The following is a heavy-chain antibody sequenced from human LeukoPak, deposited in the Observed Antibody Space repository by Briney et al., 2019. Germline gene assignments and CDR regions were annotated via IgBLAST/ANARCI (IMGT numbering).Heavy chain of an antibody. CDR1: GYSISSGYY. V-gene: IGHV4-38-2*01. D-gene: IGHD2-2*01. Sequence: SETLSLTCAVSGYSISSGYYWGWIRQPPGKGLEWIGSIYHSGSTYYNPSLKSRVTISVDTSKNQFSLKLSSVTAADTAVYYCARGSGPAAHVGNYGMDVWGKGTTVTVSS. J-gene: IGHJ6*04. CDR2: IYHSGST. CDR3: ARGSGPAAHVGNYGMDV.